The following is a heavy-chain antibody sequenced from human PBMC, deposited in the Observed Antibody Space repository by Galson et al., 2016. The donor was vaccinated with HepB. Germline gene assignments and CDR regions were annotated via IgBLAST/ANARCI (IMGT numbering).Heavy chain of an antibody. D-gene: IGHD2-15*01. J-gene: IGHJ3*02. CDR2: IWFDGRNI. Sequence: PLRLSCAASGFSLSTYAMNWVRQAPGKGLEWVALIWFDGRNIYYGDSVKGRFTISRDNSKNTLYLQMNSLRAEGTAMYYCARGIEARGAFDIWGQGTMVTVSS. CDR3: ARGIEARGAFDI. CDR1: GFSLSTYA. V-gene: IGHV3-33*01.